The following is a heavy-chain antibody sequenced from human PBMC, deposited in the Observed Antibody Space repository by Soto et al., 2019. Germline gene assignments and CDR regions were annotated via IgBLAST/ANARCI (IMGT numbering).Heavy chain of an antibody. CDR2: ISGGGDRT. Sequence: EVQLLESGGGLVQPGGSLRLSCVGSGFTFINYAMNWVRQTPGKGLEWVSTISGGGDRTFDADTVKGRFTISRDNSKSKVNLQMNSLRADDTAVYYCARTVLGSTSRQDWWYFDLWGRGTLVTVSS. V-gene: IGHV3-23*01. D-gene: IGHD2-2*01. CDR1: GFTFINYA. J-gene: IGHJ2*01. CDR3: ARTVLGSTSRQDWWYFDL.